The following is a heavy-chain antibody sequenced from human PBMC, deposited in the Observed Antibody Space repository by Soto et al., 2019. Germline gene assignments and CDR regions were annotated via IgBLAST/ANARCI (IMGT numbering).Heavy chain of an antibody. Sequence: EVQLVESGGGLVQPGGSLRLSCAASGFTFSSYWMSWVRQAPGKGLEWVANIKQDGSEKYYVDSVKGRFTISRDNAKNSLYLQMNRLRAEDTAVYYCARSIGARLNRFDPWGQGTLVTVSS. V-gene: IGHV3-7*01. CDR1: GFTFSSYW. CDR2: IKQDGSEK. D-gene: IGHD6-6*01. CDR3: ARSIGARLNRFDP. J-gene: IGHJ5*02.